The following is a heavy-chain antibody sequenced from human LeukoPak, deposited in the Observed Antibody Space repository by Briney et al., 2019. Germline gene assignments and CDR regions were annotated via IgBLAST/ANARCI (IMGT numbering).Heavy chain of an antibody. CDR3: ARGGWDDAFDI. V-gene: IGHV4-4*02. CDR2: IYRSGNT. D-gene: IGHD6-19*01. CDR1: GGSISSNNW. Sequence: SETLSLTCTVSGGSISSNNWWSWVRQPPGKGLEWIGEIYRSGNTNYNPSLKSRVTISVDKSKNQFSLKLSSVTAADTAVYYCARGGWDDAFDIWGQGTMVTVSS. J-gene: IGHJ3*02.